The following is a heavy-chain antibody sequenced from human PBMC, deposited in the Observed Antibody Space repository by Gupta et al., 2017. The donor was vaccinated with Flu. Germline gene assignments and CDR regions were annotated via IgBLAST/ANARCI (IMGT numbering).Heavy chain of an antibody. CDR1: GGTFSSYA. D-gene: IGHD3-10*01. CDR2: IIPIFGTA. CDR3: ARGALLWFGEAYYYYGMDV. J-gene: IGHJ6*02. V-gene: IGHV1-69*01. Sequence: QVELVQSGAEVKKPGSSVKVSCKASGGTFSSYAISWVRQAPGQGLEWMGWIIPIFGTANYAQKFQGSVTITADESTSTAYMELSSLRSEDTAVYYCARGALLWFGEAYYYYGMDVWGQGTTVTVSS.